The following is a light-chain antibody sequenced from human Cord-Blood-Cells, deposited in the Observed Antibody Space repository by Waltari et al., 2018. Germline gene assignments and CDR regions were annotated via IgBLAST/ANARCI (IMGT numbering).Light chain of an antibody. CDR1: SSDVGGYNY. CDR3: SSYTSSSTRV. Sequence: QSALTQPASVSGSPGQSITIPCTGISSDVGGYNYVSWYQQHPGKAPKLMIYDVSNRPSGSCNRFSASKSGNTASLTISGLQAEDEADYYCSSYTSSSTRVFGGGTKLTVL. CDR2: DVS. J-gene: IGLJ3*02. V-gene: IGLV2-14*01.